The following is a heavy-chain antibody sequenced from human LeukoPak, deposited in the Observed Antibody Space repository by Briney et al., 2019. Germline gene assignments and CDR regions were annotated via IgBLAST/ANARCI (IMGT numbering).Heavy chain of an antibody. J-gene: IGHJ4*02. V-gene: IGHV3-33*06. CDR3: AKVGPYPIAVAGLDY. Sequence: GGSLRLSCAASGFTFSSYGMHWVRQAPGKGLEWVAVIWYDGSNKYYADSVKSRFTISRDNSKNTLYLQMNSLRAEDTAVYYCAKVGPYPIAVAGLDYWGQGTLVTVSS. CDR1: GFTFSSYG. D-gene: IGHD6-19*01. CDR2: IWYDGSNK.